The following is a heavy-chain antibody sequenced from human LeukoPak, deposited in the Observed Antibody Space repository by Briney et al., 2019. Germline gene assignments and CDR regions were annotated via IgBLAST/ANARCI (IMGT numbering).Heavy chain of an antibody. D-gene: IGHD4-17*01. V-gene: IGHV3-23*01. J-gene: IGHJ2*01. Sequence: PGGSLRLSCAASGFTFSSYAMSWVRQAPGKGLEWVSAISGSGGSTYYADSVKGRFTISGDNSKNTLYLQMNSLRAEDTAVYYCAKDSYGDYGYWYFDLWGRGTLVTVSS. CDR3: AKDSYGDYGYWYFDL. CDR2: ISGSGGST. CDR1: GFTFSSYA.